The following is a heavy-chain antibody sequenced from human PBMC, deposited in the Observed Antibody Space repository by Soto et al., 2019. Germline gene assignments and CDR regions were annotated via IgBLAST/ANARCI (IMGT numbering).Heavy chain of an antibody. CDR2: INTYNGNI. J-gene: IGHJ4*02. CDR1: GYTFTSYG. CDR3: ARERGGYKHFDY. V-gene: IGHV1-18*01. Sequence: QVQLVQSGAEVKKPGASVRVSCEVSGYTFTSYGISWVRQAPGQGLEWMGWINTYNGNINYAQGLQGRVTMTTDTSTGTAYMELRSLRSDDTALYYCARERGGYKHFDYWGQGTLVTVSS. D-gene: IGHD1-26*01.